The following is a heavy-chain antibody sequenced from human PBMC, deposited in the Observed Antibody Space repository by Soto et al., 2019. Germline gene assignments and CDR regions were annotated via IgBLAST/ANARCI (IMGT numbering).Heavy chain of an antibody. D-gene: IGHD2-2*01. Sequence: PGGSLRLSCESSGFTFSRYSMTWIRQSPGKGLAWVSSISSTSGHTFYANSVKGRFTVSRDNAKDSLYLQMNSLRVEDTAVYYCARIWPNKNCISLSCPYVFDHWGQGALVTVSS. CDR2: ISSTSGHT. J-gene: IGHJ5*02. CDR1: GFTFSRYS. CDR3: ARIWPNKNCISLSCPYVFDH. V-gene: IGHV3-21*01.